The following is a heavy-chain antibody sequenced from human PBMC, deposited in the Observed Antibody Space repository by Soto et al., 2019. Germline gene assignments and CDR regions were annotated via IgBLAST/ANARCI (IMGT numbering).Heavy chain of an antibody. CDR1: GFALNSTGVG. CDR3: AHRTLWSALDI. D-gene: IGHD2-21*01. J-gene: IGHJ3*02. V-gene: IGHV2-5*02. CDR2: IYWDDDK. Sequence: QITLKESGPTLVKPTQALTLTCTFSGFALNSTGVGVGWIRQPPGKAPEWLAVIYWDDDKRYSPSLRSRLTITKDTSKNQVILTMTNMDPVATATYYCAHRTLWSALDIWGQGTMVTVSS.